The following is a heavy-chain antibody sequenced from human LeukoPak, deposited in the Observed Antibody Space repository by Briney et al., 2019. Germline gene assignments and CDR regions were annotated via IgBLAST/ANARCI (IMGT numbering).Heavy chain of an antibody. Sequence: ASVKVSCKASGYTFTSYAMHWVRQAPGQRLEWMGWINAGNGNTKYSQKFQGRVTITRDTSASTAYMELSSLRSEDTAVYYCARCGSGSSRYSIPDEFDYWGQGTLVTVSS. D-gene: IGHD6-13*01. CDR2: INAGNGNT. V-gene: IGHV1-3*01. CDR3: ARCGSGSSRYSIPDEFDY. CDR1: GYTFTSYA. J-gene: IGHJ4*02.